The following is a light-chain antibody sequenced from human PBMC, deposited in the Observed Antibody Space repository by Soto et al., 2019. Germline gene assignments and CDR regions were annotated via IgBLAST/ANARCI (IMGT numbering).Light chain of an antibody. Sequence: DIQMTQSPSSLSASVGDRVTITCRASQNINTYLNWFQHKPGRAPKLLIYGTSNLQSGVPSRFSGGGSGTDYTLTMSSLQAEDFATYYCQQTYSTPHTFGQGTNLEIK. CDR3: QQTYSTPHT. J-gene: IGKJ2*01. CDR2: GTS. V-gene: IGKV1-39*01. CDR1: QNINTY.